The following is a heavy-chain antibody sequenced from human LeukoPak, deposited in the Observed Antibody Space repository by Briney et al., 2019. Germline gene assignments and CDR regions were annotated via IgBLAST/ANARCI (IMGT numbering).Heavy chain of an antibody. CDR1: EFTFSDYA. J-gene: IGHJ4*02. D-gene: IGHD5-18*01. CDR3: VNHITAMVRGCLDH. Sequence: GGSLRLSCEASEFTFSDYAMTWVRQAPGKGLEWVSGISGSGDHTYYADSVKGRFTISRDNSKNTLFLQMNSLSVEDTAVYYCVNHITAMVRGCLDHWGQGILVTVSS. CDR2: ISGSGDHT. V-gene: IGHV3-23*01.